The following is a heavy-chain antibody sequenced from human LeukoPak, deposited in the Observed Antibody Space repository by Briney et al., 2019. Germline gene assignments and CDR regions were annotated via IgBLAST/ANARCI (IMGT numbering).Heavy chain of an antibody. D-gene: IGHD3-22*01. Sequence: ASVTVSCKASGYTFTGYYMHWVRQAPGQGLEWMGWINPNSGGTNYAQKFQGRVTMTRDTSISTAYMELSRLRSDDTAVYYCARGSSRSYYDSSGYHWFDPWGQGTLVTVSS. CDR2: INPNSGGT. CDR3: ARGSSRSYYDSSGYHWFDP. V-gene: IGHV1-2*02. J-gene: IGHJ5*02. CDR1: GYTFTGYY.